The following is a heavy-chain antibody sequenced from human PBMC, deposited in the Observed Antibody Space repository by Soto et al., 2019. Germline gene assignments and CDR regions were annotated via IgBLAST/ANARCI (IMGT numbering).Heavy chain of an antibody. CDR1: GFTFSSYG. CDR3: AKEDSISWHYYYGMDV. CDR2: ISYDGSNK. D-gene: IGHD6-13*01. V-gene: IGHV3-30*18. J-gene: IGHJ6*02. Sequence: QVQLVESGGGVVQPGRSLRLSCAASGFTFSSYGMNWVRQAPGKGLEWVAVISYDGSNKYYADSVKGRFTISRDSSKNMLYLQMNSLRDEDTAVYYCAKEDSISWHYYYGMDVWGQGTTVTVSS.